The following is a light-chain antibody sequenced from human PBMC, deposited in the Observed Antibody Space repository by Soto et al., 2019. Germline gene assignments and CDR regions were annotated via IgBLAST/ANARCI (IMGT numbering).Light chain of an antibody. CDR1: QSVSSSY. CDR2: GAS. CDR3: QQYGNSPFN. J-gene: IGKJ4*01. Sequence: EIVLTQSPGTLSLSPGERATLSCRASQSVSSSYLAWYQQKPGQAPRLLIYGASSRATGIPDRFSGSGSGTDLTLTISRLEPEDFGVYYCQQYGNSPFNFGGGTKVEIK. V-gene: IGKV3-20*01.